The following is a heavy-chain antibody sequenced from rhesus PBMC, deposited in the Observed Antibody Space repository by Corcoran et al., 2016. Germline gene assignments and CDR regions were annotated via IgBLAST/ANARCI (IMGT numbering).Heavy chain of an antibody. Sequence: QLQLQESGPGLVKPSETLSVTCAVSGGSISSSYWSWIRQAPGKGLEWIGYIYGSGSRTNHNPSLKSLVTVSVDSSKNQLSLKLSSVTAAATAVYYCATSTGDTAGTVLIGYWGQGVLVTVSS. CDR3: ATSTGDTAGTVLIGY. D-gene: IGHD5-42*01. CDR2: IYGSGSRT. J-gene: IGHJ4*01. CDR1: GGSISSSY. V-gene: IGHV4-169*01.